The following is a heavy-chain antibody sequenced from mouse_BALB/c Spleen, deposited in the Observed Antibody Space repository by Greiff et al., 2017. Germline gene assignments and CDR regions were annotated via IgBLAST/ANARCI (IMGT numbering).Heavy chain of an antibody. J-gene: IGHJ2*01. CDR1: GYSFTGYF. Sequence: VQLQQSGPELVKPGASVKISCKASGYSFTGYFMNWVKQSHGKSLEWIGRINPYNGDTFYNQKFKGKATLTVEKSSRTVYLELSRLTSDDSAVYYSARRGYYGSSYDYWGQGTTLTVSS. CDR2: INPYNGDT. CDR3: ARRGYYGSSYDY. D-gene: IGHD1-1*01. V-gene: IGHV1-20*01.